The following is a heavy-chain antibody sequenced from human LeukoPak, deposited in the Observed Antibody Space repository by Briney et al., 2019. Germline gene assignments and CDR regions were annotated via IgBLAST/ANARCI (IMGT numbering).Heavy chain of an antibody. CDR2: INTIGST. CDR3: ERDSRGTAPWYFDV. J-gene: IGHJ2*01. Sequence: PSETLSLSCTVSGFVSGGSISTYSWSWFRQPAGKGLEWLGRINTIGSTNYNPSLKIRVTISEDKSNNQLSLMMSSVTPSDKAVYFCERDSRGTAPWYFDVWGRGNLVTVSS. CDR1: GGSISTYS. D-gene: IGHD3-22*01. V-gene: IGHV4-4*07.